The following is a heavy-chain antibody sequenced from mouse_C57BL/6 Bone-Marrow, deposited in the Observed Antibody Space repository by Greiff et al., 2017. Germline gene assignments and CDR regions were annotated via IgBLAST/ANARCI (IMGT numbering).Heavy chain of an antibody. CDR2: ISNGGGST. V-gene: IGHV5-12*01. Sequence: DVKLVESGGGLVQPGGSLKLSCAASGFTFSDYYMYWVRQTPEKRLEWVAYISNGGGSTYYPDTVKGRFTISRDNAKNTLYLQMSRLKSEDTAMYYCASRDDGYYHYAMDYWGQGTSVTVSS. CDR3: ASRDDGYYHYAMDY. CDR1: GFTFSDYY. D-gene: IGHD2-3*01. J-gene: IGHJ4*01.